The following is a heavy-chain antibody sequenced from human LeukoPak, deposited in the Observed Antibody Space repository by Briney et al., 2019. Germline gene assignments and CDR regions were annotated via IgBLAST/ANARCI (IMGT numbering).Heavy chain of an antibody. J-gene: IGHJ4*02. Sequence: SETLSLTCAVYGGSFSGYYWSWIRQPPGKGLEWIGEINHSGGTKYNPSLKSRVTISLDTSKNQFSLKLSSVTAADTAVYYCARKKSIVGATYFDYWGQGTLVTVSS. CDR2: INHSGGT. V-gene: IGHV4-34*01. CDR1: GGSFSGYY. D-gene: IGHD1-26*01. CDR3: ARKKSIVGATYFDY.